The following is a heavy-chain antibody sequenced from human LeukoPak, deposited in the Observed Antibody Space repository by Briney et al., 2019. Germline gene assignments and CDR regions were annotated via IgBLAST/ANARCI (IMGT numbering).Heavy chain of an antibody. Sequence: GGSLRLSCAASGFTVGRNWMHWVRQAPGKGLVWVSRSEGDDSTTTYADSVKGRFTVSRDTAKNTLYLQMNSLRAEDTAVYYCARDQYSYAHAAHWGQGTLVTVSS. V-gene: IGHV3-74*03. D-gene: IGHD5-18*01. CDR3: ARDQYSYAHAAH. CDR2: SEGDDSTT. CDR1: GFTVGRNW. J-gene: IGHJ4*02.